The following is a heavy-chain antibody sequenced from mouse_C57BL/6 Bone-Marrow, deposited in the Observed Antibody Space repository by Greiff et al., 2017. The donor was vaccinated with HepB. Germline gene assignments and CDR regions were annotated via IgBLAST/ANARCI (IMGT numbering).Heavy chain of an antibody. Sequence: EVNVVESGGGLVQPKGSLKLSCAASGFSFNTYAMNWVRQAPGKGLEWVARIRSKSNNYATYYADSVKDRFTISRDDSESMLYLQMNNLKTEDTAMYYCVGGYWFAYWGQGTLVTVSA. CDR2: IRSKSNNYAT. V-gene: IGHV10-1*01. CDR1: GFSFNTYA. J-gene: IGHJ3*01. CDR3: VGGYWFAY. D-gene: IGHD1-1*02.